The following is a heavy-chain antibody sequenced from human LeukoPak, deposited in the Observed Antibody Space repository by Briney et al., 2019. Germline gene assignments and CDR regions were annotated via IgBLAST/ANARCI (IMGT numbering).Heavy chain of an antibody. CDR2: ISSSSSYI. J-gene: IGHJ4*02. V-gene: IGHV3-21*04. Sequence: GGSLRLSCAASGFTFSSYSMNWVRQAPGKGLEWVSSISSSSSYIYYADSMKGRFTISRDNSKNTLYLQMNSLRAEDTALYYCAKEVPYLPYWGQGTLVTVSS. D-gene: IGHD5/OR15-5a*01. CDR3: AKEVPYLPY. CDR1: GFTFSSYS.